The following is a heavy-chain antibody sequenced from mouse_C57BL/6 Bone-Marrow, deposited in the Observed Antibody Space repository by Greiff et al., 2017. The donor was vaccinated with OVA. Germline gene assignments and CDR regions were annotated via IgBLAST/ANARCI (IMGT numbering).Heavy chain of an antibody. CDR1: GYTFTSYG. Sequence: QVQLQQSGAELARPGASVKLSCKASGYTFTSYGISWVKQRTGQGLEWIGEIYPRSGNTYYNEKFKGKATLTADKSSSTAYMELRSLTSEDSAVYFCASPDYYGSSYHGFDYWGQGTTLTVSS. V-gene: IGHV1-81*01. D-gene: IGHD1-1*01. J-gene: IGHJ2*01. CDR3: ASPDYYGSSYHGFDY. CDR2: IYPRSGNT.